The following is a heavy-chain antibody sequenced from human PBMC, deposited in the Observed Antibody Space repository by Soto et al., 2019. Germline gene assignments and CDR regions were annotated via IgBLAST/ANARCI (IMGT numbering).Heavy chain of an antibody. CDR3: AKVASFSMTTVTFFFDY. D-gene: IGHD4-17*01. Sequence: EVQLLESGGGLVQPGGSLRLSCAASGFTFSSYAMSWVRQAPGKGLEWVSGISGSGGSTYYADSVKGRFTISRDNSKNTLYLQMNSLRAEDTAVYYCAKVASFSMTTVTFFFDYWGQGTLVTVSS. J-gene: IGHJ4*02. CDR1: GFTFSSYA. CDR2: ISGSGGST. V-gene: IGHV3-23*01.